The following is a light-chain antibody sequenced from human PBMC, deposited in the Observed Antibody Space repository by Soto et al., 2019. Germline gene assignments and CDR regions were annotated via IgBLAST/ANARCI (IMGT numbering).Light chain of an antibody. CDR1: SSNIGAGYD. V-gene: IGLV1-40*01. J-gene: IGLJ1*01. Sequence: QSVLTQPPSVSGAPGQRVTISCTGSSSNIGAGYDVHWYQQLPGTAPKLLIYGNSNRPSGVPDRFSGSKSGTSASLANTGLQAEDEADYYCQSYDSSLSGGVFGTGTKLTVL. CDR2: GNS. CDR3: QSYDSSLSGGV.